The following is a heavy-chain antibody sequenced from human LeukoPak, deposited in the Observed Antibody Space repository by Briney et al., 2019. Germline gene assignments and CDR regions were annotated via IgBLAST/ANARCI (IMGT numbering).Heavy chain of an antibody. Sequence: GGSLRLSCAAPGFSFSVYAMSWVRQAPGKGLEWVSAISGSGGSTYYADSVKGRFTISRDNSKNTLYLQMNSLRAEDTAVYYCAKRDYGGPFDYWGQGTLVTVSS. CDR1: GFSFSVYA. CDR2: ISGSGGST. V-gene: IGHV3-23*01. J-gene: IGHJ4*02. CDR3: AKRDYGGPFDY. D-gene: IGHD4-23*01.